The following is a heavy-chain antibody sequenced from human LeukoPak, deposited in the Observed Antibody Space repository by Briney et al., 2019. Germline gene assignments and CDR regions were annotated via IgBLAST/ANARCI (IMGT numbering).Heavy chain of an antibody. Sequence: PGASLQISCKGSGSSFTSYWIGWVRQLPGKGLEWMGIIYPGDSDTRYSPSFQGQVTISADKSISTAYLQWSSLQASDTAMYYCARYQLLPRNWFDPWGQGTLVTVSS. CDR3: ARYQLLPRNWFDP. V-gene: IGHV5-51*01. J-gene: IGHJ5*02. CDR1: GSSFTSYW. CDR2: IYPGDSDT. D-gene: IGHD2-2*01.